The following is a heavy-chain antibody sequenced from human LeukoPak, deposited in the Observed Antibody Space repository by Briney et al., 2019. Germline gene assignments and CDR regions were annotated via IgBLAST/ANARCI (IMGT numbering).Heavy chain of an antibody. Sequence: SETLSLTCTVSGGSIRSSYYYWGWIRQPPGKGLEWIGSIYDSGSTYYNPSLKSRVTISVDTSKNQFSLKLSSVTAADTAVYFCAGHDSRGYYVAYWGQGALATVSS. CDR1: GGSIRSSYYY. CDR3: AGHDSRGYYVAY. CDR2: IYDSGST. D-gene: IGHD3-22*01. V-gene: IGHV4-39*01. J-gene: IGHJ4*02.